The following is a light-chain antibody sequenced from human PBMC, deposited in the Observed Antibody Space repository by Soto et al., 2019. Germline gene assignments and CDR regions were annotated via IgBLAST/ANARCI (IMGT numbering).Light chain of an antibody. CDR2: EVT. Sequence: QSVLTQPASVSGSPGQSITISCTGTGSDVGGYNYVSWYQQHPGKAPKLVIYEVTKRPSGVSNRFSGSKSGNTASLTISGLQAEDETDYYCSSYTSTNHVVFGGGTKLTVL. J-gene: IGLJ2*01. V-gene: IGLV2-14*01. CDR1: GSDVGGYNY. CDR3: SSYTSTNHVV.